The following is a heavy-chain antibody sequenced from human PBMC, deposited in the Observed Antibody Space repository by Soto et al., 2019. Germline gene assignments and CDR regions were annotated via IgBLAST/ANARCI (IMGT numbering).Heavy chain of an antibody. Sequence: QVQLVQSGAEVKKPGASVKVSCKASGYTFTSYAMHWVRQAPGQRLEWMGWINAGNGNTKDSQKFQGRVTITRDTSASTADMELSSLRAEDTAVYYCARGGSLYWYFDLWGRGTLVTVSS. CDR1: GYTFTSYA. D-gene: IGHD1-26*01. J-gene: IGHJ2*01. V-gene: IGHV1-3*01. CDR3: ARGGSLYWYFDL. CDR2: INAGNGNT.